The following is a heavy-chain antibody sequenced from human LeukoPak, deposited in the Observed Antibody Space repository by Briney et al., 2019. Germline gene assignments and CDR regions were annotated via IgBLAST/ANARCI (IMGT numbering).Heavy chain of an antibody. J-gene: IGHJ4*02. CDR2: TYTSGGT. CDR1: GGSIGSYY. CDR3: ARARRGYSGYDYAFDY. Sequence: SESLSLTCTVSGGSIGSYYWSWIRQPPGKGLEWIGYTYTSGGTNYNPSLKSRVTISVDTSKNQFSLKLSSVTAADTAVYYCARARRGYSGYDYAFDYWGQGTLVTVSS. D-gene: IGHD5-12*01. V-gene: IGHV4-4*09.